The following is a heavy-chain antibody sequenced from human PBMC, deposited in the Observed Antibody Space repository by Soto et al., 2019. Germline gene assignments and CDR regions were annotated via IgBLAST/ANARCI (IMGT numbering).Heavy chain of an antibody. CDR3: ARLGGYYQAFDS. J-gene: IGHJ4*02. V-gene: IGHV4-30-4*01. Sequence: SETLSLTCTVSGGSISSGDYYWSWIRQSPGKGLKWIGYIYYSGTTNYNPSLKSRVTISVDTSKNQFSLKLGSVTAADTAVYYCARLGGYYQAFDSWGQGTLVTVSS. CDR1: GGSISSGDYY. D-gene: IGHD3-22*01. CDR2: IYYSGTT.